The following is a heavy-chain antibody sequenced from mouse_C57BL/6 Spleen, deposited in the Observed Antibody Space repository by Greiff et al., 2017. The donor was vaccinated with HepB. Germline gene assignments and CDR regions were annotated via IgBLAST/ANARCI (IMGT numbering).Heavy chain of an antibody. D-gene: IGHD1-1*01. CDR2: ISSGGSYT. V-gene: IGHV5-6*01. Sequence: EVQGVESGGDLVKPGGSLKLSCAASGFTFSSYGMSWVRQTPDKRLEWVATISSGGSYTYYPDSVKGRFTISRDNAKNTLYLRMSSLKSEDTAMYYCARITTVVPYYFDYWGQGTTLTVSS. J-gene: IGHJ2*01. CDR1: GFTFSSYG. CDR3: ARITTVVPYYFDY.